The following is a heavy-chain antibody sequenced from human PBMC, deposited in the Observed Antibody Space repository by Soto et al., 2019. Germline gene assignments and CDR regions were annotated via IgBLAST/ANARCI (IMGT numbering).Heavy chain of an antibody. CDR3: ARDPFGDSSGYYLFVI. D-gene: IGHD3-22*01. CDR1: GGSISSGGYY. J-gene: IGHJ3*02. V-gene: IGHV4-31*03. Sequence: SETLSLTCTVSGGSISSGGYYWSWIRQHPGKGLEWIGYIYYSGSTYYNPSLKSRVTISVETSKNQFPLKLSSVTAADTAVYYCARDPFGDSSGYYLFVIWGQGTMVNVSS. CDR2: IYYSGST.